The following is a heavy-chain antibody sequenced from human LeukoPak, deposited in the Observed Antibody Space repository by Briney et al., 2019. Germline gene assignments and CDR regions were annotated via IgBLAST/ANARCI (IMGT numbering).Heavy chain of an antibody. CDR3: ARGDSSPWYFDL. J-gene: IGHJ2*01. CDR1: GGSISSYY. Sequence: PSETLSPTCTVSGGSISSYYWSWIRQPPGKGLEWIGYIYYSGSTNYNPSLKSRVTISVDTSKSQFSLKLSSVTAADTAVYYCARGDSSPWYFDLWGRGTLVTVSS. V-gene: IGHV4-59*01. CDR2: IYYSGST. D-gene: IGHD6-13*01.